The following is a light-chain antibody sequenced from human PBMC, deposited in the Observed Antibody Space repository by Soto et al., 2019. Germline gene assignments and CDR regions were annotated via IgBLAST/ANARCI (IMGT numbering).Light chain of an antibody. CDR1: QSVSGSF. CDR3: QQYGRSPPFT. Sequence: IVLTQSPGTLSLSPGERATLSCRASQSVSGSFLAWYQQKPGQAPRLLIYDASTRATGIPDRFSGSGSGTDFTLTISRLEPEDFAVYYCQQYGRSPPFTFGPGTTVDIK. V-gene: IGKV3-20*01. CDR2: DAS. J-gene: IGKJ3*01.